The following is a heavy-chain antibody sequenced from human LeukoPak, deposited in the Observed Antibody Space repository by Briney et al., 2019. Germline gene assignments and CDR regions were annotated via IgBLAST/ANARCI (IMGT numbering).Heavy chain of an antibody. CDR2: INPNSGGT. V-gene: IGHV1-2*02. Sequence: ASVKVSCKASGYTFTGYYMHWVRQAPGQGLEWMGWINPNSGGTNYAQKLQGRVTMTTDTSTSTAYMELRSLRSDDTAVYYCARVSGIVVVMAYWGQGTLVTVSS. J-gene: IGHJ4*02. D-gene: IGHD3-22*01. CDR3: ARVSGIVVVMAY. CDR1: GYTFTGYY.